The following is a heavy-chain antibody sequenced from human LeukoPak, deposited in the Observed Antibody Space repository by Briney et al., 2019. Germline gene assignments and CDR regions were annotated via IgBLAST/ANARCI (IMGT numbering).Heavy chain of an antibody. V-gene: IGHV3-23*01. CDR2: ISGSGGST. Sequence: PGGSLRLSCAASGFTSSSYAMSWVRQAPGKGLEWVSAISGSGGSTYYADSVKGRFTISRDNSKNTLYLQMNSLRAEDTAVYYCAKLIEGNTPTYYYGSGSYYYYWGQGTLVTVSS. CDR3: AKLIEGNTPTYYYGSGSYYYY. CDR1: GFTSSSYA. D-gene: IGHD3-10*01. J-gene: IGHJ4*02.